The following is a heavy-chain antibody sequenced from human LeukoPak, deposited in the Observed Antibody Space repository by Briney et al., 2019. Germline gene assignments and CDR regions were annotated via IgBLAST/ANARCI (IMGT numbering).Heavy chain of an antibody. Sequence: GGSLRLSCAASGFTFSKAWMNWVRQAPGKGLEWVGRIKSKTDGGTADYAAPVKGRFTISRDDSKNTLYLQMNSLKTEDTAVYYCTTVSPSRTFYDILTGARMGFDYWGQGTLVTVSS. CDR1: GFTFSKAW. CDR3: TTVSPSRTFYDILTGARMGFDY. D-gene: IGHD3-9*01. V-gene: IGHV3-15*01. J-gene: IGHJ4*02. CDR2: IKSKTDGGTA.